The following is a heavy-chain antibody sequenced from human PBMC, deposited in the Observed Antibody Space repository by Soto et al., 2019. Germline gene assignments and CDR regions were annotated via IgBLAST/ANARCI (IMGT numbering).Heavy chain of an antibody. V-gene: IGHV1-2*02. CDR2: INPKTGDT. D-gene: IGHD2-15*01. J-gene: IGHJ1*01. Sequence: SVKASCKASGYTFTDSHIHWVRQASGQGLEWLGWINPKTGDTNYPQKFQGRITMTRDTSMSTAYMEQTNLTSDDTAVYYCEIYFRCCYSASREGHGLWAQGTLVTVSA. CDR1: GYTFTDSH. CDR3: EIYFRCCYSASREGHGL.